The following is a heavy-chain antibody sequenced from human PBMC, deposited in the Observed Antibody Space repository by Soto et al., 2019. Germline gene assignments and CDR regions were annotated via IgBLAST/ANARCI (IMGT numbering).Heavy chain of an antibody. CDR1: GYTFTSYY. J-gene: IGHJ5*02. CDR2: INPSGGST. D-gene: IGHD2-2*01. CDR3: ARLAFCSCTSCLNLYDS. V-gene: IGHV1-46*01. Sequence: ASVKVSCKASGYTFTSYYMHWVRQAPGQGLEWMGIINPSGGSTSYAQKFQGRVTMTRDTSTSTVYMELSSLRSEDTAVYYCARLAFCSCTSCLNLYDSWGQGTLDTGSS.